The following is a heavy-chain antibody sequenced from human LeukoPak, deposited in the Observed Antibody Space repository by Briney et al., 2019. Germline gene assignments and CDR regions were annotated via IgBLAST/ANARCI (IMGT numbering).Heavy chain of an antibody. CDR2: IYYSGST. CDR3: ARDRDYGDAAFDI. CDR1: GGSISSGGYY. Sequence: PSETLSLTCTVSGGSISSGGYYWSWIRQHPGKGLEWIGYIYYSGSTYYNPSLKSRVTISVDTSKNQFSLKLSSVTAADTAVYYCARDRDYGDAAFDIWGQGTMVTVSS. V-gene: IGHV4-31*03. J-gene: IGHJ3*02. D-gene: IGHD4-17*01.